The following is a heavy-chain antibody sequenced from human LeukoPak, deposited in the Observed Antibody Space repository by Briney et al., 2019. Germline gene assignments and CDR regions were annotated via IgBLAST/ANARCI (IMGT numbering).Heavy chain of an antibody. D-gene: IGHD5-12*01. V-gene: IGHV1-18*01. CDR2: ISAYKGNT. CDR1: GYTFTTYG. Sequence: ASVKVSCKASGYTFTTYGISWVRQAPGQGLEWMGWISAYKGNTNYAQKFQGRVTMTRDTSISTAYMELSRLRSDDTAVYYCARVVAYYYGMDVWGQGTTVTVSS. CDR3: ARVVAYYYGMDV. J-gene: IGHJ6*02.